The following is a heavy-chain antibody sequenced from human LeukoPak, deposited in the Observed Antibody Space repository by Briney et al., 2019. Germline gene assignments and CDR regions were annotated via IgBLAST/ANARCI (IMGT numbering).Heavy chain of an antibody. Sequence: SVKVSCKASGGTFSSYAISWVRQAPGQGLEWMGGIIPIFGTANYAQKFQGRVTITTDESTSAAYMELSSLRSEDTAVYYCARDTLPRDYYDSSGYYHNWFDPWGQGTLVTVSS. V-gene: IGHV1-69*05. J-gene: IGHJ5*02. D-gene: IGHD3-22*01. CDR1: GGTFSSYA. CDR3: ARDTLPRDYYDSSGYYHNWFDP. CDR2: IIPIFGTA.